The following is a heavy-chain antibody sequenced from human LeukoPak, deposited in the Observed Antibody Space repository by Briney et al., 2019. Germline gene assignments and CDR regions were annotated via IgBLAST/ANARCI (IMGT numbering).Heavy chain of an antibody. D-gene: IGHD2-15*01. CDR3: ARRYCSGGSCSDWYFDL. Sequence: GESLKISCKGSGYSFTSYWIGWVRQMPGKGLEWMGIIYPGDSDTRYSPSFQGQVTISADKSISTAYPQWSSLKASDTAMYYCARRYCSGGSCSDWYFDLWGRGTLVTVPS. J-gene: IGHJ2*01. V-gene: IGHV5-51*01. CDR2: IYPGDSDT. CDR1: GYSFTSYW.